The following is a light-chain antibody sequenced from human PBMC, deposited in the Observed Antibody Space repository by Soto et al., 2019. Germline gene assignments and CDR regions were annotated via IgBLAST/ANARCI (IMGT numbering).Light chain of an antibody. CDR1: QSVSRS. Sequence: ETVLTQSPATLSLSPGERATLSCRASQSVSRSLAWYQQKPGQAPRLLIYDASSRATGIPARFTGSGSGTDFTLTISSLEPEDFAVYYCQQRSNWQTFGQGTKLEIK. J-gene: IGKJ2*01. CDR3: QQRSNWQT. V-gene: IGKV3D-11*02. CDR2: DAS.